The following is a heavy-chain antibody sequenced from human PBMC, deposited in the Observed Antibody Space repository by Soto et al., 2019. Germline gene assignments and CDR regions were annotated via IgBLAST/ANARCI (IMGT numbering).Heavy chain of an antibody. CDR3: ARDYRAGSTVDDYGDYLEYYYGMDV. V-gene: IGHV4-31*03. Sequence: SETLSLTCTVSGGSISSGGYYWSWIRQHPGKGLEWIGYIYYSGSTYYNPSLKSRVTISVDTSKNQFSLKLSSVTAADTAVYYCARDYRAGSTVDDYGDYLEYYYGMDVWGQGTTVTVSS. J-gene: IGHJ6*02. D-gene: IGHD4-17*01. CDR2: IYYSGST. CDR1: GGSISSGGYY.